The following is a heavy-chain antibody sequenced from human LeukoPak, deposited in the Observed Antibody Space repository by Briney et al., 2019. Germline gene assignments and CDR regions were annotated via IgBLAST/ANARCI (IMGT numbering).Heavy chain of an antibody. CDR2: ISYDGSNK. D-gene: IGHD3-10*01. V-gene: IGHV3-30*07. CDR1: GFTFSSYA. J-gene: IGHJ6*02. Sequence: GRSLRLSCAASGFTFSSYAMHWVRQAPGKGLEWVAVISYDGSNKYYADSVKGRFTISRDNSKNTLYLQMNSLRAEDTAVYYCARDRPGLLWFGELLSYYYYGMDVWGQGTTVTVSS. CDR3: ARDRPGLLWFGELLSYYYYGMDV.